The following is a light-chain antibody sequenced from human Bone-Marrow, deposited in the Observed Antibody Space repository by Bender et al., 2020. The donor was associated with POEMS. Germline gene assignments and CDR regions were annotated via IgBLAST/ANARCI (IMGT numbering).Light chain of an antibody. CDR2: GVT. Sequence: QSVPTQPRSVSGSPGQSVIISCTGTSSDVGRNDYVSWYQQHPGKAPKLLIHGVTDRPSGVSHRFSGSKSGNTASLTISGLQPEDEADYYCSSYTASTAREIFGSGAKMTVL. CDR1: SSDVGRNDY. V-gene: IGLV2-11*01. CDR3: SSYTASTAREI. J-gene: IGLJ2*01.